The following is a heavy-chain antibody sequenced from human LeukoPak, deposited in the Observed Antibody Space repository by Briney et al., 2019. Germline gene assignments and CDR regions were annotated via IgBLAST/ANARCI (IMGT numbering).Heavy chain of an antibody. V-gene: IGHV4-31*11. D-gene: IGHD3-10*01. CDR2: IYYSGST. Sequence: PSETLSLTCAVSGGSISSGGYYWSWIRQHPGKGLEWIGYIYYSGSTYYNPSLKSRVTISVDTSKNQFSLKLSSVTAADTAVYYCARWRGDAFDIWGQGTMVTVSS. CDR3: ARWRGDAFDI. J-gene: IGHJ3*02. CDR1: GGSISSGGYY.